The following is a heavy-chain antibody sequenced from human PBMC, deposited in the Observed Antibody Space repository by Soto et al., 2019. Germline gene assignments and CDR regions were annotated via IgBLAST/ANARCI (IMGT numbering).Heavy chain of an antibody. J-gene: IGHJ6*02. CDR3: AGNRRLSVAGTDYYGMDV. CDR1: SGSISSNNW. Sequence: SETLSLTCAVSSGSISSNNWWTWVRQPPGKGLEWIGEIYDSGSTNYNPSLKSRVTISVDKSKNQFSLNLRSVTAADTAVYYCAGNRRLSVAGTDYYGMDVWGQGTTVTVSS. CDR2: IYDSGST. D-gene: IGHD6-19*01. V-gene: IGHV4-4*02.